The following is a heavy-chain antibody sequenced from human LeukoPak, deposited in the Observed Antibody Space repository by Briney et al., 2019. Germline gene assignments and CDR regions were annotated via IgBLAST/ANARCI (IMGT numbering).Heavy chain of an antibody. V-gene: IGHV1-46*01. D-gene: IGHD3-22*01. CDR1: GYTFTRYY. CDR2: INPSGGST. CDR3: ARGHYESSGYYLGY. J-gene: IGHJ4*02. Sequence: ASVKLSCKASGYTFTRYYMHWVRQPAGHGLEWMGIINPSGGSTSYAQKFQGRVTMPRDTSTSTVYMELSSLRSEDTGVYCRARGHYESSGYYLGYWGQGTLATVSS.